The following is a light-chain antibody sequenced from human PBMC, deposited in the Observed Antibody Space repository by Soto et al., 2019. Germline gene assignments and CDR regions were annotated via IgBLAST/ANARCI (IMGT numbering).Light chain of an antibody. CDR1: QSVSSY. V-gene: IGKV3-11*01. CDR2: DAS. Sequence: EIVLTQSPATLSLSPGEXATLSCRASQSVSSYLAWYQQKPGQAPRLLIYDASNRATGIPARFSGSGSGTDFTLTISSLEPEDFAVYYCQQRSNWPPYTFGQGTKLEIK. CDR3: QQRSNWPPYT. J-gene: IGKJ2*01.